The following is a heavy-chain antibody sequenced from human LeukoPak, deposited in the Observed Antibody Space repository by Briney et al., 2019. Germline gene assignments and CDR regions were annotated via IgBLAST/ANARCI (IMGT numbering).Heavy chain of an antibody. D-gene: IGHD3-10*01. J-gene: IGHJ5*02. Sequence: ASVTVSCKVSGYTLTELSMHWVRQAPGKGLEWMGGFDPEHGETVYAQKFQGRLTMTEDTSTHTAYMELSSLRSDDTAVYYCATLLGLNWFDPWGQGTLVTVSS. V-gene: IGHV1-24*01. CDR2: FDPEHGET. CDR3: ATLLGLNWFDP. CDR1: GYTLTELS.